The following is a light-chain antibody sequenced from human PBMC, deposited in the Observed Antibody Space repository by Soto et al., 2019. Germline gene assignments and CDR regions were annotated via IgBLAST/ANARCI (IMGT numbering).Light chain of an antibody. V-gene: IGLV1-40*01. CDR2: GNS. J-gene: IGLJ2*01. CDR1: SSNIGAGYD. Sequence: QSVLTQPPSVSGAPGQRVTISCTGSSSNIGAGYDVHWYQQLPGTAPKLLIYGNSNRPSGVPDRFCGSKSGTSASLAITGLQAEDEADYYWQSYDSSLSGFVVFGGGTKLTVL. CDR3: QSYDSSLSGFVV.